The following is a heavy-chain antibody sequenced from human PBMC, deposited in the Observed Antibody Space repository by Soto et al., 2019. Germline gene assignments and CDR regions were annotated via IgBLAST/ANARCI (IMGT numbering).Heavy chain of an antibody. V-gene: IGHV5-51*01. CDR2: IYPGDSDT. J-gene: IGHJ6*02. Sequence: PGESLKISCKGSGYSFTSYWIGWVRQMPGKGLEWMGIIYPGDSDTRYSPSFQGQVTISADKSISTAYLQWSSLKASDTAMYYCARSITGTLYYYYYGMDVWGQGTTVTVSS. CDR1: GYSFTSYW. CDR3: ARSITGTLYYYYYGMDV. D-gene: IGHD1-7*01.